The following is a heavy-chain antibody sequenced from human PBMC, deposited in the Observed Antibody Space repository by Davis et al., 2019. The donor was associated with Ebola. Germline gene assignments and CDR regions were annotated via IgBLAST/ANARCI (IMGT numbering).Heavy chain of an antibody. V-gene: IGHV3-9*01. Sequence: GGSLRLSCPVSGFSFADYVMHWVRQVPGKGLEWVSGIRWNSGNIGYADSVKGRFTISGDNAKNSLYLQMNSLRDEDTALYYCSRGGAVKFDYWGQGTLVTVSS. D-gene: IGHD4-17*01. CDR2: IRWNSGNI. J-gene: IGHJ4*02. CDR1: GFSFADYV. CDR3: SRGGAVKFDY.